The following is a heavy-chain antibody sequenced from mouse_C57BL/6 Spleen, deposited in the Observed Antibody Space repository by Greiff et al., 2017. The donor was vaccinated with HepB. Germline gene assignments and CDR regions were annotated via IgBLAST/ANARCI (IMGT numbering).Heavy chain of an antibody. CDR2: ISYDGSN. V-gene: IGHV3-6*01. CDR3: ARDRLGRDY. CDR1: GYSITSGYY. D-gene: IGHD4-1*01. J-gene: IGHJ2*01. Sequence: EESGPGLVKPSQSLSLTCSVTGYSITSGYYWNWIRQFPGNKLEWMGYISYDGSNNYNPSLKNRISITRDTSKNQFFLKLNSVTTEDTATYYCARDRLGRDYWGQGTTLTVSS.